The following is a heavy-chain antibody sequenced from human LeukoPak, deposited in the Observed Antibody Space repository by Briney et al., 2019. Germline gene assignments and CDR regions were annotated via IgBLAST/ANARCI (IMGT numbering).Heavy chain of an antibody. J-gene: IGHJ4*02. D-gene: IGHD6-19*01. Sequence: GGSLRLSCAASGFTFSSDAMSWVRQAPGKGLEWVSAISGSGGSTYYADSVKGRFTISRDNSKNTLYLQMNSLRAEDTAVYYCAKDESSGSDFDYWGQGTLVTVSS. V-gene: IGHV3-23*01. CDR2: ISGSGGST. CDR3: AKDESSGSDFDY. CDR1: GFTFSSDA.